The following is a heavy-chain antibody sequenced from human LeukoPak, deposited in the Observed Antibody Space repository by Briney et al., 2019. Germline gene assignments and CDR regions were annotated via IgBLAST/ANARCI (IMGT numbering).Heavy chain of an antibody. J-gene: IGHJ5*01. Sequence: GGSLRLSCAASGLTFSSYAMSWVRQAPGKGLEWVSAISGSGGNTYYADSVQGRFTISRDKSKDTLYLQMNSLRAEDTAVYFCAKDYRYAIAAPGRQYNWFDSWGQGTLVTVSS. CDR2: ISGSGGNT. D-gene: IGHD6-13*01. V-gene: IGHV3-23*01. CDR3: AKDYRYAIAAPGRQYNWFDS. CDR1: GLTFSSYA.